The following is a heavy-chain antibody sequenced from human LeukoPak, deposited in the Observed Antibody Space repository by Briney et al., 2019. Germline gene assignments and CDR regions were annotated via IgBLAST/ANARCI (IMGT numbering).Heavy chain of an antibody. CDR1: GGSISSSSYY. CDR3: ARSDYDYVWGSRIALYYFDY. V-gene: IGHV4-39*07. CDR2: IYYSGST. Sequence: SETLSLTCTVSGGSISSSSYYWGWIRQPPGKGLEWIGSIYYSGSTYYNPSLKSRVTISVDTSKNQFSLKLSSVTAADTAVYYCARSDYDYVWGSRIALYYFDYWGQGTLVTVSS. D-gene: IGHD3-16*01. J-gene: IGHJ4*02.